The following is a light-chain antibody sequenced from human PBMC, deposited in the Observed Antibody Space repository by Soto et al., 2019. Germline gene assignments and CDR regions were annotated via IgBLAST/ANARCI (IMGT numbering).Light chain of an antibody. Sequence: EIVLTQSPGTLSLSPGERATLSCRASHSVSSSYLAWYQQKPGQAPRLLIYGASSRATGIPDRFSGSGSGTDFTLTISRLEPEDCAVYYCQQYGSSPPYTFGQGTKLEI. CDR2: GAS. CDR3: QQYGSSPPYT. CDR1: HSVSSSY. J-gene: IGKJ2*01. V-gene: IGKV3-20*01.